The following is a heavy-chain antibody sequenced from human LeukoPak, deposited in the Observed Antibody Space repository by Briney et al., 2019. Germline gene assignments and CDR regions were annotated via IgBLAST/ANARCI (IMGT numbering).Heavy chain of an antibody. D-gene: IGHD4-23*01. V-gene: IGHV4-39*07. J-gene: IGHJ5*02. Sequence: PSETLSLTCTVSGGSISSSSYYWGWIRQPPGKGLEWIGSIYYSGSTYYNPSLKSRVTMSVDTSKNQFSLKLSSVTAADTAVYYCARAAGGNPISNWFDPWGQGTLVTVSS. CDR3: ARAAGGNPISNWFDP. CDR1: GGSISSSSYY. CDR2: IYYSGST.